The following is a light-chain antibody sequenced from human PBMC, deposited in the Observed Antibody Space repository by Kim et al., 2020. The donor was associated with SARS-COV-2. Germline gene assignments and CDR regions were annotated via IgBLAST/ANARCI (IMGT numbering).Light chain of an antibody. Sequence: NFMLTQPHSVSESPGKTVTISCTRSSGSIASNYAQWYQQRPGSAPTTVIYEDNQRPSGVPDRFSGSIDSSSNSASLTISGLKTEDEADYYCQSYDSSNQGVFGGGTQLTVL. J-gene: IGLJ3*02. CDR1: SGSIASNY. CDR2: EDN. CDR3: QSYDSSNQGV. V-gene: IGLV6-57*04.